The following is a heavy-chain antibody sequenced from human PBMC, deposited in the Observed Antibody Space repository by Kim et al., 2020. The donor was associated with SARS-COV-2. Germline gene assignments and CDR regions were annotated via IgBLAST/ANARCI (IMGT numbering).Heavy chain of an antibody. V-gene: IGHV3-23*01. Sequence: GESLKISCAASGFTFNKYVMTWVRQAPGKGLEWVASITGDNGRAYYAESVKGRFTVSRDNSENMVYLQMSGLRAGDTAVFYCVKDWSASYCNGDCLNSWGQGTLVAVSS. J-gene: IGHJ5*02. CDR2: ITGDNGRA. CDR3: VKDWSASYCNGDCLNS. CDR1: GFTFNKYV. D-gene: IGHD2-21*02.